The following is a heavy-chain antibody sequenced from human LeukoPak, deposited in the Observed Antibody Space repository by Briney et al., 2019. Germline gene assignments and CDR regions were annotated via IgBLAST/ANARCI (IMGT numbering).Heavy chain of an antibody. Sequence: AGGSLRLSCAASGFTFSRYGMHWVRQTPGKGLEWVAVISYDASNKYYADSVKGRFTISRDNAKTSLYLQMNSLRAEDTAVYYCARHLSGITGYTYGRGIDYWGQGTLVTVSS. D-gene: IGHD5-18*01. CDR3: ARHLSGITGYTYGRGIDY. V-gene: IGHV3-30*03. CDR2: ISYDASNK. CDR1: GFTFSRYG. J-gene: IGHJ4*02.